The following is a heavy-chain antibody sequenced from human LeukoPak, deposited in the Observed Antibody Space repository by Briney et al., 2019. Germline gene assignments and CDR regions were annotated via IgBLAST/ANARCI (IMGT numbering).Heavy chain of an antibody. CDR3: ARGRIAAAGPLDY. J-gene: IGHJ4*02. CDR2: IYTSGST. V-gene: IGHV4-61*02. D-gene: IGHD6-13*01. Sequence: SQTLSLTCTVSGGSISSGSYYWSWIRQPAGKGLEWIGRIYTSGSTNYNPSLKSRVTISVDKSKNQFSPKLSSVTAADTAVYYCARGRIAAAGPLDYWGQGTLVTVSS. CDR1: GGSISSGSYY.